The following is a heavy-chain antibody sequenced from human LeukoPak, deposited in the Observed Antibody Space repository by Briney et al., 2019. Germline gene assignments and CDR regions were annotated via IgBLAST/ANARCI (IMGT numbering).Heavy chain of an antibody. Sequence: GGPLRLSCAVSGFTFSGFWMSWSRQAPGKGLEWVASINSDGSEGYYADVVKGRFTISRDNAKNSLYLQINSLRAEDTAVYYCARSSYSGSSSVWGQGTMVTVSS. J-gene: IGHJ3*01. D-gene: IGHD6-6*01. CDR1: GFTFSGFW. V-gene: IGHV3-7*03. CDR3: ARSSYSGSSSV. CDR2: INSDGSEG.